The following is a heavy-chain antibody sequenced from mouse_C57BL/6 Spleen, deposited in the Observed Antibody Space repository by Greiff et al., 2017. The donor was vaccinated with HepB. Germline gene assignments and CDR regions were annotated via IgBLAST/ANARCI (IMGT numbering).Heavy chain of an antibody. J-gene: IGHJ1*03. V-gene: IGHV1-9*01. CDR3: ARRYYSNYFWYFDV. CDR2: ILPGSGST. D-gene: IGHD2-5*01. Sequence: QVQLQQSGAELMKPGASVKLSCKATGYTFTGYWIEWVKQRPGHGLEWIGEILPGSGSTNYNEKFKGKATFTADKSSNTAYMQLSSLTTEDSAIYYCARRYYSNYFWYFDVWGTGTTVTVSS. CDR1: GYTFTGYW.